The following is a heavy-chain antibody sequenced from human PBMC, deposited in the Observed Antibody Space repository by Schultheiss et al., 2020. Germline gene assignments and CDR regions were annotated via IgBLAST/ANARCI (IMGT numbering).Heavy chain of an antibody. J-gene: IGHJ4*02. CDR2: IIPIFGTA. Sequence: PSVKVSCKASGGTFSSYAISWVRQAPGQGLEWMGGIIPIFGTANYAQKFQGRVTITADESTSTAYMELSSLRSDDTAVYYCARDHDNTVSDYWGQGTLVTVSS. CDR3: ARDHDNTVSDY. V-gene: IGHV1-69*13. D-gene: IGHD3-9*01. CDR1: GGTFSSYA.